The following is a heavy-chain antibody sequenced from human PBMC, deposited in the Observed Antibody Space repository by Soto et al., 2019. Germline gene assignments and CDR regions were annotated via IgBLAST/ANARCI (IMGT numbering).Heavy chain of an antibody. CDR2: ISYDGSNK. CDR3: AREGDIVVVVAATGDYGMDV. V-gene: IGHV3-30-3*01. D-gene: IGHD2-15*01. CDR1: GFTFSSYA. J-gene: IGHJ6*02. Sequence: QVQLVESGGGVVQPGRSLRLSCAASGFTFSSYAMHWVRQAPGKGLEWVAVISYDGSNKYYADSVKGRFTISRDNSKNTLYLQMNSLRAEDTAVYYCAREGDIVVVVAATGDYGMDVWGQGTTVTVSS.